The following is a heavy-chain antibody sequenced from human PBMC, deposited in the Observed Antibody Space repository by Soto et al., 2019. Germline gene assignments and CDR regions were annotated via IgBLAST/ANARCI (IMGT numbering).Heavy chain of an antibody. Sequence: GGSLRLSCRASGFSFSSFAMTWVRQAPGKGLEWVSSIGRSGIITYYTDSVKGRFTISRDNSKNTVYLHMNSLRAEDTAVYYCVRGDNWNDEASDYWGQGTLVTVSS. V-gene: IGHV3-23*01. J-gene: IGHJ4*02. CDR3: VRGDNWNDEASDY. CDR1: GFSFSSFA. CDR2: IGRSGIIT. D-gene: IGHD1-1*01.